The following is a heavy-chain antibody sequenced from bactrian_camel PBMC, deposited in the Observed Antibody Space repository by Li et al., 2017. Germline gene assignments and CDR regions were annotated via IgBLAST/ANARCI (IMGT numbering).Heavy chain of an antibody. CDR1: GYTYRRHC. CDR3: AADKSPCSRIPIYWVREDQYKY. Sequence: VQLVESGGGSVQAEGSLRLSCAASGYTYRRHCAAWFRQGPGKERERVATIRGDGSTAYADAVKGRFTISKDKANNTLYLQMNSLEPEDTAKYYCAADKSPCSRIPIYWVREDQYKYWGQGTQVTVS. J-gene: IGHJ4*01. V-gene: IGHV3S67*01. CDR2: IRGDGST. D-gene: IGHD3*01.